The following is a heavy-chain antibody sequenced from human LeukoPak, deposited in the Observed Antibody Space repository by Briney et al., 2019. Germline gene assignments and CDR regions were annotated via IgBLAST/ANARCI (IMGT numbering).Heavy chain of an antibody. Sequence: ASVKVSCKASGYTFTSYGISWVRQAPGQGLEWMRWISAYNGNTNFAQKLQGRVTMTTDTSTSTAYMELRSLRSDDTTVYYCAREIDSSGYYLFDYWGQGTLVTVSS. CDR3: AREIDSSGYYLFDY. J-gene: IGHJ4*02. V-gene: IGHV1-18*01. CDR1: GYTFTSYG. D-gene: IGHD3-22*01. CDR2: ISAYNGNT.